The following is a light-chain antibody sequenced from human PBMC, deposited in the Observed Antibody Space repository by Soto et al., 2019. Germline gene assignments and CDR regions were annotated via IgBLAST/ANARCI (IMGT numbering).Light chain of an antibody. CDR2: EVS. J-gene: IGLJ2*01. Sequence: QSALTQPASVSGSRGRSITISCTGTSSEVGGYNYVSWYQQHPGKAPKLMIYEVSNRPSGVSNRFSGSKSGNTASLTISGLQAEDEADYYCSSYTSSSYVVFGGGTNLTVL. V-gene: IGLV2-14*01. CDR3: SSYTSSSYVV. CDR1: SSEVGGYNY.